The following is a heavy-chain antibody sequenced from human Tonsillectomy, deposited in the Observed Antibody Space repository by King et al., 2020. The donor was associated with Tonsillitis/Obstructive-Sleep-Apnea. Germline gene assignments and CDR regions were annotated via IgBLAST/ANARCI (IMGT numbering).Heavy chain of an antibody. J-gene: IGHJ3*02. Sequence: VQLQQWGAGLLKPSETLSLTCAVYGGSFSGYYWGWIRQPPGKGLEWIGEINHSGSTNYNPSLKSRVTISVDTSKNQFSLKLSSVTAADTAVYYCVRGALRGTDDAFDIWGQGTMVTVSS. CDR1: GGSFSGYY. CDR2: INHSGST. CDR3: VRGALRGTDDAFDI. D-gene: IGHD1-1*01. V-gene: IGHV4-34*01.